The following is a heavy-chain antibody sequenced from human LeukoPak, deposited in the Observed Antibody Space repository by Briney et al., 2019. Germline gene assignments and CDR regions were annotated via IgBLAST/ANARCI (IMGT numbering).Heavy chain of an antibody. Sequence: GASVKVSCKASGYTFTSYGISWVRQAPGQGLEWMGWISAYNGNTNYAQKLQGRVTMTTDTSTSTAYMELRSLRSDDTAVYYCARFMVQGVINDAFDIWGQGTMVTVSS. CDR2: ISAYNGNT. V-gene: IGHV1-18*01. CDR1: GYTFTSYG. D-gene: IGHD3-10*01. J-gene: IGHJ3*02. CDR3: ARFMVQGVINDAFDI.